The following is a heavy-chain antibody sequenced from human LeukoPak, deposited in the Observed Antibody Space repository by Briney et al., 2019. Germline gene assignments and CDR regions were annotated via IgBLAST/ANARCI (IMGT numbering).Heavy chain of an antibody. Sequence: SETLCLTCTVSGGSISSGGYYWSWIRQHPGKGLEWIGYIYYSGSTYYNPSLKSRVTISVDTSKNQFSLKLSSVTAADTAVYYCAREIVVVVAATGWFDPWGQGTLVTVSS. CDR2: IYYSGST. D-gene: IGHD2-15*01. CDR3: AREIVVVVAATGWFDP. CDR1: GGSISSGGYY. J-gene: IGHJ5*02. V-gene: IGHV4-31*03.